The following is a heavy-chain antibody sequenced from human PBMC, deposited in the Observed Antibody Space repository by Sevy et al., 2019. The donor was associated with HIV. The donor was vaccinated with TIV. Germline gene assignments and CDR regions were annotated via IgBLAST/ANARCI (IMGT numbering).Heavy chain of an antibody. CDR2: ISTYNRNT. CDR1: GYTFTTNG. V-gene: IGHV1-18*01. J-gene: IGHJ4*02. D-gene: IGHD3-10*01. Sequence: ATVKVSCKASGYTFTTNGINWVRQAPGQGLERMGWISTYNRNTNYAQKFQGRVTMTTDTSTSTAYMELRSLTSDATAVYYCAREVSSHYGSWYYLDYWGQGTPVTVSS. CDR3: AREVSSHYGSWYYLDY.